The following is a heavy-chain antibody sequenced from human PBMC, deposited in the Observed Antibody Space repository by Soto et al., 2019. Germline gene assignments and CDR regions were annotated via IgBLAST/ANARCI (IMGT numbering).Heavy chain of an antibody. J-gene: IGHJ6*02. CDR2: ISYDGSNK. CDR1: GFTFSSYA. Sequence: QAGGSLRLSCAASGFTFSSYAMHWVRQAPGKGLEWVAVISYDGSNKYYADSVKGRFTISRDNSKNTLYLQMNSLRAEDTAVYYCARPAGDGYMLYGMDVWGQGTTVTVSS. V-gene: IGHV3-30-3*01. CDR3: ARPAGDGYMLYGMDV. D-gene: IGHD5-12*01.